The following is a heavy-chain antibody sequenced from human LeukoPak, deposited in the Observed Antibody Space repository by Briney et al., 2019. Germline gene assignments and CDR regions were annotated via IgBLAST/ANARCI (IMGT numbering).Heavy chain of an antibody. D-gene: IGHD3-3*01. V-gene: IGHV4-4*07. Sequence: SETLSLTCTVSGGSISSYYWSWIRQPAGKGLEWIGRIYTSGSTNYNPSLKSQVTMSVDTSKNQFSLKLSSVTAADTAVYYCARGDDFWSGYYTGIGAFDIWGQGTMVTVSS. J-gene: IGHJ3*02. CDR3: ARGDDFWSGYYTGIGAFDI. CDR2: IYTSGST. CDR1: GGSISSYY.